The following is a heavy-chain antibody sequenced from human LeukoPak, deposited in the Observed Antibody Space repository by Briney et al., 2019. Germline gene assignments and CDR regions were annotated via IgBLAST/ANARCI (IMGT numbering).Heavy chain of an antibody. CDR3: ARHWSSPAPRRWFDP. V-gene: IGHV4-38-2*02. D-gene: IGHD2-2*01. Sequence: PSETLSLTCTVSGYSISSGYYWGWIRQPPGKGLEWIGSIYHSGSTYYNPSLKSRVTISVDTSKNQFSLKLSPVTAADTAVYYCARHWSSPAPRRWFDPWGQGTLVTVSS. CDR2: IYHSGST. J-gene: IGHJ5*02. CDR1: GYSISSGYY.